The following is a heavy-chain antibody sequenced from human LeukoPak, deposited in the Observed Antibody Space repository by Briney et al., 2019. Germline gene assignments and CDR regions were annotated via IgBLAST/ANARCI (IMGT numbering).Heavy chain of an antibody. CDR1: GFTFSDYY. V-gene: IGHV3-11*01. CDR2: ISSSGSTI. CDR3: ARSYDFWSGYYYY. D-gene: IGHD3-3*01. J-gene: IGHJ4*02. Sequence: KPGGSLRLSCAASGFTFSDYYISWIRQTPGKGLEWVSYISSSGSTIYYADSVKGRFTISRDNAKNSLYLQMNSLRAEDTAVYYCARSYDFWSGYYYYWGQGTLVTVSS.